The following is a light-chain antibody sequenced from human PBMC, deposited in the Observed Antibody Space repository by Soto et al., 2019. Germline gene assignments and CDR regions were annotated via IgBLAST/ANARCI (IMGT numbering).Light chain of an antibody. Sequence: EIVLTQSPGTLSLSPGERATLSCRASQSVSSSYLAWYQQKPGQAPRLLIYGASSRATGIPDRFSGSGSGTDFTLTISRLELEDYAVYYCQDYDSSPLTFGGGTKVDSK. CDR2: GAS. CDR3: QDYDSSPLT. J-gene: IGKJ4*01. V-gene: IGKV3-20*01. CDR1: QSVSSSY.